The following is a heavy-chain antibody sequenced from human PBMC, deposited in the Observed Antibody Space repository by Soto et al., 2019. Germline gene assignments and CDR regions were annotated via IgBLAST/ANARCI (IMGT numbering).Heavy chain of an antibody. CDR3: ARDRPHAWLDP. CDR1: GYTLTDYY. CDR2: INPGDGST. V-gene: IGHV1-46*01. J-gene: IGHJ5*02. Sequence: QVQLVQSGADVKEPGASVKISCKVSGYTLTDYYMQWVRQAPGQGLEWVAMINPGDGSTRYAQMFQGRVTVTSDTSTSTVYMEMRSLRSEDTAFYYCARDRPHAWLDPWGQGTLVTVSS.